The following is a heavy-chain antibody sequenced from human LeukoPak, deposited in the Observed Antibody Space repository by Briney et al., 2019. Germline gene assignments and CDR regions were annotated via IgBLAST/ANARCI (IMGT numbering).Heavy chain of an antibody. V-gene: IGHV1-18*01. J-gene: IGHJ4*02. CDR2: ISAYNGNT. Sequence: GASVKVSCKASGGTFSSYAISWVRQAPGQGLEWMGWISAYNGNTNYAQKLQGRVTMTTDTSTSTAYMELRSLRSDDTAVYYCARLNSWYYFDYWGQGTLVTVSS. D-gene: IGHD6-13*01. CDR1: GGTFSSYA. CDR3: ARLNSWYYFDY.